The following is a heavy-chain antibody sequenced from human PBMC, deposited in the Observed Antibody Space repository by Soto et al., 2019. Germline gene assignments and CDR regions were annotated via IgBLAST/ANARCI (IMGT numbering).Heavy chain of an antibody. V-gene: IGHV1-3*01. Sequence: ASVKVSCKASGYTFTSYAMHWVRQAPGQRLEWMGWINAGNGNTKYSQKFQGRVAITRDTSASTAYMELSSLRSEDTAVYYCARSPKAAANAFDIWGQGTMVTV. D-gene: IGHD2-15*01. J-gene: IGHJ3*02. CDR1: GYTFTSYA. CDR3: ARSPKAAANAFDI. CDR2: INAGNGNT.